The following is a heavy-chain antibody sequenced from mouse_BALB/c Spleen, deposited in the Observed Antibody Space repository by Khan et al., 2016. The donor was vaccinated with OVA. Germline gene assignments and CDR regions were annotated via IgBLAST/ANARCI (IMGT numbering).Heavy chain of an antibody. CDR1: GFSLTSYG. Sequence: VQLQESGPGLVAPSQSLSITCTVTGFSLTSYGVSWVRQPPGKGLEWLGVIWGDGNTNYHSTLISRLSISKDDSKSQVFLKLNSLQTDDTATYXSVKQDHGTLYAVDYWGQGTSVTVSS. J-gene: IGHJ4*01. D-gene: IGHD2-1*01. CDR2: IWGDGNT. CDR3: VKQDHGTLYAVDY. V-gene: IGHV2-3*01.